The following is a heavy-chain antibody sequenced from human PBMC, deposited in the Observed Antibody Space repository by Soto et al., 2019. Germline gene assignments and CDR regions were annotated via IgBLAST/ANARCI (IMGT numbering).Heavy chain of an antibody. CDR1: GYTFTSYA. CDR3: ARVRQWLVRPNYYYYGMDV. J-gene: IGHJ6*02. CDR2: INAGNGNT. V-gene: IGHV1-3*01. Sequence: ASVKVSCKASGYTFTSYAMHWVRQAPGQRLEWMGWINAGNGNTKYSQKFQGRVTITRDTSASTAYMELSSLRSEDTAVYYCARVRQWLVRPNYYYYGMDVWGQGTTVTVSS. D-gene: IGHD6-19*01.